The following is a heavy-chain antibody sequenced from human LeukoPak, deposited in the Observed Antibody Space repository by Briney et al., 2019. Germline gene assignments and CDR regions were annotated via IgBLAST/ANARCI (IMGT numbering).Heavy chain of an antibody. V-gene: IGHV3-11*04. CDR2: ISSSGSTI. D-gene: IGHD3-10*01. Sequence: GGSLRLSCAASGFTFSDYYMSWLRQAPGKGLEWVSYISSSGSTIYYADSVKGRFTVSRDNAKNSLYLQMNSLRAEATAVYYCARLTRQLSGSNNDYWGQGTLVTVSS. J-gene: IGHJ4*02. CDR3: ARLTRQLSGSNNDY. CDR1: GFTFSDYY.